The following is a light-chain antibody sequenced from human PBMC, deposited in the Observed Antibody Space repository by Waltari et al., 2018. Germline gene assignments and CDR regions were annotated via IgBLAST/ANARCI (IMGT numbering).Light chain of an antibody. CDR1: SSDVGGYNF. Sequence: QSVLTQPPSASGSPGQSVTISCTGTSSDVGGYNFVSWYQQHPGKAPKLLIYDVNKRPSGVPDRFSACKAGNTASRTVAGRQAEDAADYYCNSYGGSNNLIFGGGTKVTVL. J-gene: IGLJ2*01. CDR2: DVN. V-gene: IGLV2-8*01. CDR3: NSYGGSNNLI.